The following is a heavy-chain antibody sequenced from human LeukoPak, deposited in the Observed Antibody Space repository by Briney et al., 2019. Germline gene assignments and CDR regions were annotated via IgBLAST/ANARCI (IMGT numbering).Heavy chain of an antibody. D-gene: IGHD1-26*01. CDR3: ARGVGPRYFDL. CDR1: GYTFTGYY. Sequence: ASVTLSCKASGYTFTGYYMHWMRQAPGQGLEWMGWINPNSGGTNYEQKSQGRVTMTRDTSISTAYMELSRLRSDDTAVYYCARGVGPRYFDLWGRGTLVTVSS. J-gene: IGHJ2*01. V-gene: IGHV1-2*02. CDR2: INPNSGGT.